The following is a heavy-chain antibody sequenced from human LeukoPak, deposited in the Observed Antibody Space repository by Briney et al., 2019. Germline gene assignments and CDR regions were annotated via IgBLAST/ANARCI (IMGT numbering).Heavy chain of an antibody. CDR1: GGSISSGGYF. CDR2: IYHSGST. J-gene: IGHJ2*01. Sequence: SETLSLTCAVSGGSISSGGYFWSWIRQPPGKGLEWIGYIYHSGSTYYNPSLKSRVTISVDRSKNQFSLKLSSVTAADTAVYYCARGVVVTAIRAYWYFDLWGRGTLVTVSS. D-gene: IGHD2-21*02. V-gene: IGHV4-30-2*01. CDR3: ARGVVVTAIRAYWYFDL.